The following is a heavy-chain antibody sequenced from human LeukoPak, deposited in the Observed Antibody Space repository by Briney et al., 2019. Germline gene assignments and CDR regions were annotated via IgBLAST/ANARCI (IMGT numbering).Heavy chain of an antibody. V-gene: IGHV3-33*01. CDR3: ARGTRRAGVFWLDP. Sequence: GGSLRLSCAASGFTFSSYGMHWVRQAPGKGLEWVAVIWYDGSNKYYADSVKGRFTISRDNSKNTLYLQMNSLRAEDTAVYYCARGTRRAGVFWLDPWGQGTLVTVSS. CDR2: IWYDGSNK. D-gene: IGHD6-19*01. CDR1: GFTFSSYG. J-gene: IGHJ5*02.